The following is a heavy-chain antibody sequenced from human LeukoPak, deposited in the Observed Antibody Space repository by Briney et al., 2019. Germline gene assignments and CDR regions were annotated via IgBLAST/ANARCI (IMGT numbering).Heavy chain of an antibody. D-gene: IGHD1-26*01. CDR1: GGSISSYY. CDR3: ARLVGATFALYGMDV. Sequence: SETLSLTCTVSGGSISSYYWSWIRQPPGKGLEWIGYIYYSGSTNYKPSLKSRVTISVDTSKNQFSLKLSSVTAADTAVYYCARLVGATFALYGMDVWGQGTTVTVSS. CDR2: IYYSGST. J-gene: IGHJ6*02. V-gene: IGHV4-59*08.